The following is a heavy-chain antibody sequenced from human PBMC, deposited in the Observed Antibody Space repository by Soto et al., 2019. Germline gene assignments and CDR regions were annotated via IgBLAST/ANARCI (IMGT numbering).Heavy chain of an antibody. CDR1: GYTFTSYG. Sequence: QVQLVQSGAEVKKPGASAKVSCKASGYTFTSYGISWVRQAPGQGLEWMGWISAYNGNTNYAQKLQGRVTMTTDTSTGTAYMELRSLGSDDTALYYCARDKGDGSGSYYGYWGQGTLVTVSS. CDR2: ISAYNGNT. J-gene: IGHJ4*02. V-gene: IGHV1-18*01. D-gene: IGHD3-10*01. CDR3: ARDKGDGSGSYYGY.